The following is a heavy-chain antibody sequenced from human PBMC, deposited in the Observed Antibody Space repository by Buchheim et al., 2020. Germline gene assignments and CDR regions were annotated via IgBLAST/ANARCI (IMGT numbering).Heavy chain of an antibody. Sequence: EVQLVESGGGLVQPGGSLRLSCAASGFTFSSYWMSWVRQAPGKGLEWVANIKQDGSEKYYVDSVKGRFTISRDNAKNSLYLQMNSLRAEDTAVYYCARGRSSRYSYGYYYYYGMDVWGQGTT. D-gene: IGHD5-18*01. CDR1: GFTFSSYW. CDR2: IKQDGSEK. J-gene: IGHJ6*02. CDR3: ARGRSSRYSYGYYYYYGMDV. V-gene: IGHV3-7*01.